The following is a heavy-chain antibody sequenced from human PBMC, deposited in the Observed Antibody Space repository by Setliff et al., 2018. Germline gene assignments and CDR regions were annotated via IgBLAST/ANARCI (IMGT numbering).Heavy chain of an antibody. CDR3: ARLVRYCTRTSCQRTSGAEL. D-gene: IGHD2-2*01. Sequence: ASVKVSCKASGYTFTNYALHWVRQAPGQGLEWMGWINNYNFNTQYAQKFQGRVTVTTDTSTTTAYMELRSLRADDTAVYYCARLVRYCTRTSCQRTSGAELWGQGTLVTVSS. CDR1: GYTFTNYA. V-gene: IGHV1-3*04. J-gene: IGHJ4*02. CDR2: INNYNFNT.